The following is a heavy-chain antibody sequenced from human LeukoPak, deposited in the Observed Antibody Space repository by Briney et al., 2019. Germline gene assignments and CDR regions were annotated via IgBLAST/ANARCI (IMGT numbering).Heavy chain of an antibody. CDR3: TRHDVVPVIGHGMAV. D-gene: IGHD2-2*01. J-gene: IGHJ6*02. Sequence: SETLSLTCTVSGASIFTYYWSWIRQPPGRGLEWIGYISPTGYTIYTPSLKSRVTISRDTSENRFSLILSSVTAADTAVYYCTRHDVVPVIGHGMAVWGQGTTVTVSS. CDR2: ISPTGYT. V-gene: IGHV4-59*08. CDR1: GASIFTYY.